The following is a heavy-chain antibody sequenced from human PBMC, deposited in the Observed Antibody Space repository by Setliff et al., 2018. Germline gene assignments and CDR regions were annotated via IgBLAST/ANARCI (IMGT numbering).Heavy chain of an antibody. CDR1: GFAFNTYT. CDR2: ITSGGSSV. D-gene: IGHD2-15*01. CDR3: ARALGGNYFDY. Sequence: PGGSLSLSCAASGFAFNTYTMNWVRQAPGKGLEWIAHITSGGSSVYYADSVKGRFAISTDNAKNSLFLQMNSLRAQDTAVYYCARALGGNYFDYWGPGILVTVSS. J-gene: IGHJ4*02. V-gene: IGHV3-48*01.